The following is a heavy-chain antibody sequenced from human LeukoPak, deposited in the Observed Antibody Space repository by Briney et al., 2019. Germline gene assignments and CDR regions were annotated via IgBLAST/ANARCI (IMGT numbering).Heavy chain of an antibody. CDR2: INHSGST. Sequence: PSETLSLTCAVYGGSFSGYYWSWIRQPPGKGLEWIGEINHSGSTNYNPSLKSRVTISVDTSKNQLSLNLSSVTAADTAVYYCAGRWPDYYYYYMDVWGKGTTVTVSS. CDR1: GGSFSGYY. V-gene: IGHV4-34*01. J-gene: IGHJ6*03. D-gene: IGHD6-13*01. CDR3: AGRWPDYYYYYMDV.